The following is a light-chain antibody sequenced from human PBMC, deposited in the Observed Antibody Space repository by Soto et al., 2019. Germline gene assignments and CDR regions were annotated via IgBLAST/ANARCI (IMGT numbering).Light chain of an antibody. J-gene: IGLJ1*01. CDR2: EVT. CDR3: TSHAGTNNFPYV. Sequence: QSALTQHPSASGSPGQSVTISCTGTSSDVGAYNYVSWYQHRPGKAPKLMIYEVTKRPSGVPDRFSGAKSGNTASLTVSGLQAEDEADYYCTSHAGTNNFPYVFGTGTKVTVL. V-gene: IGLV2-8*01. CDR1: SSDVGAYNY.